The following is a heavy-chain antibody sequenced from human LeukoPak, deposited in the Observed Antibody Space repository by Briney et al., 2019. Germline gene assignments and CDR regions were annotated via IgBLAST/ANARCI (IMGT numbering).Heavy chain of an antibody. CDR3: ARELDKLGVNAFDI. CDR1: GFTFSSYW. V-gene: IGHV3-7*01. CDR2: IKQDGSEK. D-gene: IGHD3-22*01. J-gene: IGHJ3*02. Sequence: PGGSLRLSCAASGFTFSSYWMSWVRQAPGKGLEWVANIKQDGSEKYYVDSVKGRFTISRDNAKNSLYLQMNSLRAEDTAVYYCARELDKLGVNAFDIWGQGTMVTVSS.